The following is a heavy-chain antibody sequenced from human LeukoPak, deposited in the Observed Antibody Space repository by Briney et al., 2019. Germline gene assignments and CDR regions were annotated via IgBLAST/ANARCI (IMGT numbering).Heavy chain of an antibody. CDR3: AREDIGMDV. CDR2: ISSGSSTI. D-gene: IGHD5-12*01. V-gene: IGHV3-48*02. CDR1: GFTFSSYS. Sequence: TGGSLRLSCAASGFTFSSYSMNWVRQAPGKGLEWFSYISSGSSTIYYADSVKGRFTISRDSGKNSLYLQVNSLRDEDTAVYYCAREDIGMDVWGQGTTVTVSS. J-gene: IGHJ6*02.